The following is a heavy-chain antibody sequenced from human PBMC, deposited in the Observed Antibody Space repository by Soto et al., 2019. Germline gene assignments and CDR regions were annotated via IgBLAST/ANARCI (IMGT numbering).Heavy chain of an antibody. J-gene: IGHJ4*02. D-gene: IGHD3-10*01. V-gene: IGHV3-33*01. Sequence: GGSLRLSCAASGFTFSSYGMHWVRQAPGKGLEWVAVIWYDGSNKYYADSVKGRFTISRDNSKNTLYLQMNSLRAEDTAVYYCARDGRSRGYYGSGSFLSFDYWGQGTLVTVSS. CDR2: IWYDGSNK. CDR1: GFTFSSYG. CDR3: ARDGRSRGYYGSGSFLSFDY.